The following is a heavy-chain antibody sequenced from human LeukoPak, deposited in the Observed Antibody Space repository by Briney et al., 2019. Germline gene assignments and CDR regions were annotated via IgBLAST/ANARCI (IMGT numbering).Heavy chain of an antibody. CDR2: ISSSGGVT. V-gene: IGHV3-23*01. CDR3: TRVRGGDRVYYFDY. Sequence: QPGGSLRLSCAASGLSFSSYAMSWVRQAPGKGLEWVSSISSSGGVTYYVDSVKGRFTISRDNSKNTLYLRMNSLRAEDTAVYYCTRVRGGDRVYYFDYWGQGSLVTVSS. CDR1: GLSFSSYA. D-gene: IGHD2-21*02. J-gene: IGHJ4*02.